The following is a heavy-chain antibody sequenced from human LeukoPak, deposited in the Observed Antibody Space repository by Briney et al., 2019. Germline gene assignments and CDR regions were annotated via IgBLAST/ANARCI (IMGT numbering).Heavy chain of an antibody. J-gene: IGHJ3*02. CDR2: ISYDGSNK. Sequence: PGRSLRLSCAASGFTFSSYGMHWVRQAPGKGLEWVAVISYDGSNKYYADSVKGRFTISRDNSKNTLYLQMNSLRAEDTAVYYCAKDWGDGLIDSSGYHQFYSFHIWGQGTMVTVSS. CDR1: GFTFSSYG. V-gene: IGHV3-30*18. CDR3: AKDWGDGLIDSSGYHQFYSFHI. D-gene: IGHD3-22*01.